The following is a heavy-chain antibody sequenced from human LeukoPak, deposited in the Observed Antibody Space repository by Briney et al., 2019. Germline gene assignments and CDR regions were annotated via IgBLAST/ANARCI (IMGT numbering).Heavy chain of an antibody. CDR1: GFTFSSYA. CDR3: AKVSDSSGWYERVDY. CDR2: ISGSGGST. Sequence: GGSLRLSCAVSGFTFSSYAMNWVRQAPGKGLEWVSAISGSGGSTYYADSVKGRFTISRDNSKNTLYLQMNSLRAEDTAVYYCAKVSDSSGWYERVDYWGQGTLVTVSS. J-gene: IGHJ4*02. D-gene: IGHD6-19*01. V-gene: IGHV3-23*01.